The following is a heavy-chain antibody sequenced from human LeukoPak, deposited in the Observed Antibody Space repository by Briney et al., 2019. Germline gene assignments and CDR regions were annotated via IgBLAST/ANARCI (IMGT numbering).Heavy chain of an antibody. CDR3: ARRDTTWLLDY. CDR2: IYPGDSDT. Sequence: GESLKISCKGSGYCFTTYWIGWVRQMPGKGLEWMGIIYPGDSDTRYSPSFQGQVTISADKSITTAYLQWSSLKASDTAMYYCARRDTTWLLDYWGQGTLVTVSS. V-gene: IGHV5-51*01. J-gene: IGHJ4*02. CDR1: GYCFTTYW. D-gene: IGHD1-14*01.